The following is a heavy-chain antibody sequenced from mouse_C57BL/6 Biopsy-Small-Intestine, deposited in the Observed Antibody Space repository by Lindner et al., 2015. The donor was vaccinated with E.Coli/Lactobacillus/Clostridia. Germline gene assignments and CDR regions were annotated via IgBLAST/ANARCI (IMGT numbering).Heavy chain of an antibody. J-gene: IGHJ2*01. D-gene: IGHD2-3*01. CDR1: GYSFTDFN. Sequence: VQLQESGPELVKPGASVKISCKASGYSFTDFNMNWVKQSNGKSLEWIGVINPNYGTTSYNQKFKGKATLTVDQSTSTAYVQLNSLTSGDSAVYYCAGDGYYLFDYWGQGTTLTVSS. CDR3: AGDGYYLFDY. CDR2: INPNYGTT. V-gene: IGHV1-39*01.